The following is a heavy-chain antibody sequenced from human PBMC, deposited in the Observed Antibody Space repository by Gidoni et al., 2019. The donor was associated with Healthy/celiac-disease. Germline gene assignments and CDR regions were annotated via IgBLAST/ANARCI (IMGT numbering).Heavy chain of an antibody. CDR2: INHSGIT. V-gene: IGHV4-34*01. Sequence: VQLHQWGAGLLKPSEPLSLTCAVYGGSFIGYYWSWIRQPPGKGLEWIGEINHSGITNYNPSIKSRVTIAVDTSKNQFSLKLSSVTAADTAVYYCARNEFGELRFWGQGTLVTVSS. CDR3: ARNEFGELRF. CDR1: GGSFIGYY. D-gene: IGHD3-10*01. J-gene: IGHJ4*02.